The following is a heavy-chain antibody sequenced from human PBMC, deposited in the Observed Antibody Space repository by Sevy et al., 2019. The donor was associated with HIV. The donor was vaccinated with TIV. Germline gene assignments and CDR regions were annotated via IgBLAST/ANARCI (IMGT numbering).Heavy chain of an antibody. CDR3: ARHCSSTSCSHAFDI. V-gene: IGHV4-34*01. Sequence: SETLSLTCAVYGGSFSGYYWSWIRQPPGKGLEWIGEINHSGSTYYNPSLKSRVTISGDTSKNQFSLKLSSVTAADTAVYYCARHCSSTSCSHAFDIWGQGTMVTVSS. CDR2: INHSGST. J-gene: IGHJ3*02. D-gene: IGHD2-2*01. CDR1: GGSFSGYY.